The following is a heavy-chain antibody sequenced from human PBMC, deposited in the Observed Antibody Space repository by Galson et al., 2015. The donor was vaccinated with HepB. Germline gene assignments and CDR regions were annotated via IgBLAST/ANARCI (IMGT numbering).Heavy chain of an antibody. CDR3: AATLGYSGYDSDYYYYYGMDV. D-gene: IGHD5-12*01. J-gene: IGHJ6*02. Sequence: SVKVSCKASGYTFTSYAMHWVRQAPGQRLEWMGWINAGNGNTKYSQKFQGRVTITRDTSASTAYMELSSLRSEDTAVYYCAATLGYSGYDSDYYYYYGMDVWGQGTTVTVSS. V-gene: IGHV1-3*01. CDR1: GYTFTSYA. CDR2: INAGNGNT.